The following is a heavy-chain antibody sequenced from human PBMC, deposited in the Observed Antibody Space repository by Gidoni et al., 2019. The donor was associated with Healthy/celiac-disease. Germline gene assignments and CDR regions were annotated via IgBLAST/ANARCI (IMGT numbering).Heavy chain of an antibody. Sequence: QVQLPGSGPGLVEPLETPSPTRTASGGPIRSYYWSWIRQPPGKGLEWIGYIYYSGSTNYNPSLKSRVTISVDTSKNQFSLKLSSVTAADTAVYYCARAVAGTSQAHDAFDIWGQGTMVTVSS. CDR1: GGPIRSYY. J-gene: IGHJ3*02. V-gene: IGHV4-59*01. CDR2: IYYSGST. CDR3: ARAVAGTSQAHDAFDI. D-gene: IGHD6-19*01.